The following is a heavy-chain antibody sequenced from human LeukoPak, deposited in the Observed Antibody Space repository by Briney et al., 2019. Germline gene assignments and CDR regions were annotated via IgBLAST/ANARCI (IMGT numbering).Heavy chain of an antibody. J-gene: IGHJ4*02. CDR1: GGSISSYY. CDR3: AKIPTWIQLWLLDY. Sequence: SETLSLTCTVSGGSISSYYWSWIRQPPGKGLEWIGYIYYSGSTNYKPSLKSRVTISVDTSKNQFSLKLSSVTAADTAVYYCAKIPTWIQLWLLDYWGQGTLVTVSS. CDR2: IYYSGST. V-gene: IGHV4-59*08. D-gene: IGHD5-18*01.